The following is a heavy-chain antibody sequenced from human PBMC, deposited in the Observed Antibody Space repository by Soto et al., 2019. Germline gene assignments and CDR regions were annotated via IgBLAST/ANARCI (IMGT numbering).Heavy chain of an antibody. J-gene: IGHJ3*01. CDR3: ARSLPGTYGAFDL. V-gene: IGHV3-74*01. D-gene: IGHD1-7*01. Sequence: EVQLVDSGGGLVQPGGSLRLSCAASEFTFRSYWMHWVRQSPGKGLVWVSRISGDGSSTNYADSVKGRFTISRDNAKNTVYLQIDSLRAEDTAVYYCARSLPGTYGAFDLWGQGQWSPSLQ. CDR1: EFTFRSYW. CDR2: ISGDGSST.